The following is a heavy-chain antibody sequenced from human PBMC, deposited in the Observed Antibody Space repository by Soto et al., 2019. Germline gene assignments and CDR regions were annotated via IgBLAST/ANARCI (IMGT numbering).Heavy chain of an antibody. D-gene: IGHD2-21*02. J-gene: IGHJ4*02. CDR2: ISSSYYI. Sequence: GGSLRLSCAASGFTFSSYTMKWVRQAPGKGLEWVASISSSYYIKYADSVKGRFTISRDNAKNSLYLQMNSLRAEDTAVYYCARGDVVVRTATSNFESWRQRTLVAVAS. CDR3: ARGDVVVRTATSNFES. V-gene: IGHV3-21*01. CDR1: GFTFSSYT.